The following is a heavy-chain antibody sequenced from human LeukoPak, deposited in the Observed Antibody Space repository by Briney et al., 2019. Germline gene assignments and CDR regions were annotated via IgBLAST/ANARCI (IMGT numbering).Heavy chain of an antibody. D-gene: IGHD6-19*01. V-gene: IGHV3-30*18. J-gene: IGHJ3*02. Sequence: GGSLRLSCAASRFTFSNYGLHWVRQAPGKGLEWVAVISYDGNNKYYEDSVKGRFTISRDNSKNTLYLQMNSLRAEDSAIYFCAKDGGFSGRGAFDIWGQGTMVTVSS. CDR2: ISYDGNNK. CDR3: AKDGGFSGRGAFDI. CDR1: RFTFSNYG.